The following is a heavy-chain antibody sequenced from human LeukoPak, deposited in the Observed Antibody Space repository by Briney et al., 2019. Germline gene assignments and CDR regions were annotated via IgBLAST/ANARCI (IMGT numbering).Heavy chain of an antibody. D-gene: IGHD4-23*01. CDR1: GFTFSSYA. CDR2: ISYDGSTK. Sequence: GRSLRLSCAASGFTFSSYAMHWVRQAPGKGLDWVSVISYDGSTKYYADSVKGRFTISRDNSKNTLFLQVNSLRSEDTGAYYCARRAVAFDYWGQGTLVTVSS. V-gene: IGHV3-30-3*01. J-gene: IGHJ4*02. CDR3: ARRAVAFDY.